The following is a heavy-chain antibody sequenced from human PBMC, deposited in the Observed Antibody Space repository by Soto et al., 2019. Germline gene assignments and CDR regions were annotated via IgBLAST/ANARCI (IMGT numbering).Heavy chain of an antibody. J-gene: IGHJ6*02. CDR2: IGTAGDT. V-gene: IGHV3-13*01. Sequence: GGSLRLSCAASGFTFSSYDMHWVRQATGKGLEWVSAIGTAGDTYYPGSVKGRFTISRENAKNSLYLQMNSLRAGDTAVYYCAREGVEYRYDSSGYRYYYYGMDVWGQGTTVTVSS. D-gene: IGHD3-22*01. CDR1: GFTFSSYD. CDR3: AREGVEYRYDSSGYRYYYYGMDV.